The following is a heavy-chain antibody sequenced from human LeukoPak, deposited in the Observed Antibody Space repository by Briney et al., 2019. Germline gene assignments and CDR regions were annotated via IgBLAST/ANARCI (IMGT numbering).Heavy chain of an antibody. CDR2: IYYSGST. V-gene: IGHV4-59*08. J-gene: IGHJ4*02. CDR3: ARTTLRYFGN. D-gene: IGHD3-9*01. Sequence: SETLSLTCTVSGGSISSYYWSWIRQPPGKGLEWIGYIYYSGSTNYNPSLKSRVTISVDTSKNQFSLKLSSVTAADTAVYYCARTTLRYFGNWGQGTLVTVSS. CDR1: GGSISSYY.